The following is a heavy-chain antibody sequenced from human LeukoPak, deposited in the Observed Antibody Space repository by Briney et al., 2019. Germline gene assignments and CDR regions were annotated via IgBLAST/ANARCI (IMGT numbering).Heavy chain of an antibody. CDR1: GGTFSSYA. J-gene: IGHJ4*02. D-gene: IGHD3-22*01. Sequence: SVKVSCKASGGTFSSYAISWVRQAPGQGPEWMGGIIPIFGTANYAQKFQGRVTITTDESTSTAYMELSSLRSEDTAVYYCARDNYYDSSGYYYDWGQGTLVTVSS. V-gene: IGHV1-69*05. CDR3: ARDNYYDSSGYYYD. CDR2: IIPIFGTA.